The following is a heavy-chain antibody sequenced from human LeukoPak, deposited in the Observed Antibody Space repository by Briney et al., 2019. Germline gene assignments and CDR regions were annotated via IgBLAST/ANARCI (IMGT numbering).Heavy chain of an antibody. J-gene: IGHJ4*02. V-gene: IGHV3-21*01. CDR2: ISSSSSYI. CDR1: GFTVSSNY. Sequence: GRSLRPSGEASGFTVSSNYMSWLRQAPGKGLEWVSSISSSSSYIYYADSVKGRFTISRDNAKNSLYLQMNSLRAEDTAVYYCARGNSGSYYSDYWGQGTLVTVSS. CDR3: ARGNSGSYYSDY. D-gene: IGHD1-26*01.